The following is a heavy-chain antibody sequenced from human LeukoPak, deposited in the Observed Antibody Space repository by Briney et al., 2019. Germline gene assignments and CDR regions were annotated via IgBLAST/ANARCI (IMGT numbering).Heavy chain of an antibody. CDR2: IEQDGSQK. J-gene: IGHJ4*02. D-gene: IGHD1-26*01. V-gene: IGHV3-7*01. CDR3: ARNSGSYPFDY. Sequence: PGGSLRLSCAASGFSFSRYWLSSVRQAPGKGLEWVASIEQDGSQKYYVDSVRGRFTISRDNAKNSVYLQMNSLRVEDTAVYYCARNSGSYPFDYWGQGTLVTVSS. CDR1: GFSFSRYW.